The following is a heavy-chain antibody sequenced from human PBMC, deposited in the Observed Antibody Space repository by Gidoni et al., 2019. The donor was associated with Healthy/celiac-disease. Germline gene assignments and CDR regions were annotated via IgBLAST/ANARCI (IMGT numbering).Heavy chain of an antibody. V-gene: IGHV3-23*01. Sequence: EVQLLESGGGLVQPGGSLRLSCAASGFTFSSYAMSWVRQAPGKGLEWVSAISGSGGSTYYADSVKGRFTISRDNSKNTLYLQMNSLRAEDTAVYYCAKGIYYDSSGFDAFDIWGQGTMVTVSS. CDR3: AKGIYYDSSGFDAFDI. D-gene: IGHD3-22*01. J-gene: IGHJ3*02. CDR1: GFTFSSYA. CDR2: ISGSGGST.